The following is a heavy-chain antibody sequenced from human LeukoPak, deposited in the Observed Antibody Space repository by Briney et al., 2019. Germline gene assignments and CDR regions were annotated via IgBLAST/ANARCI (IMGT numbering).Heavy chain of an antibody. CDR3: ARWRYSSSPEWFDP. Sequence: PSETLSLTCTVSGGSISSYYWSWIRQPAGKGLEWIGLSYTSWSSNYNPSLTSRVTMSVDTSKHQSSLKLSSVTAADTAEYYCARWRYSSSPEWFDPWGQGTLVTVSS. CDR2: SYTSWSS. J-gene: IGHJ5*02. CDR1: GGSISSYY. D-gene: IGHD6-6*01. V-gene: IGHV4-4*07.